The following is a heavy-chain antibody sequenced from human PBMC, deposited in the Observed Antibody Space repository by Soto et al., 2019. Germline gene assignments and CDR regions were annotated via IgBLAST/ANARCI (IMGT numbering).Heavy chain of an antibody. Sequence: PGGSLRLSCAASGFTFSGYEMHWVRQAPGKGLECVSYISASGSTIYYADSVKGRFTISRDNAEDSLSLQRSRLRAEDTAVYYCAREVVVFVVIIPTPIDFWGQASTVTVSS. D-gene: IGHD3-22*01. J-gene: IGHJ6*02. CDR1: GFTFSGYE. CDR3: AREVVVFVVIIPTPIDF. V-gene: IGHV3-48*03. CDR2: ISASGSTI.